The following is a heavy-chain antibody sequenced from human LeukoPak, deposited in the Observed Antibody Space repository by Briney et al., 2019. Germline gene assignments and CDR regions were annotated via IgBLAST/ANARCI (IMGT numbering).Heavy chain of an antibody. CDR3: ASYTATADASDI. Sequence: PGGSLRLSCAASGFTFSSYAMSWVRQAPGKGLEWVSAISGSGGSTYYADSVKGRFTVSRDNAKNSLYLQMNSLRAEDTAVYYCASYTATADASDIWGQGTMVTVSS. CDR1: GFTFSSYA. CDR2: ISGSGGST. J-gene: IGHJ3*02. V-gene: IGHV3-23*01.